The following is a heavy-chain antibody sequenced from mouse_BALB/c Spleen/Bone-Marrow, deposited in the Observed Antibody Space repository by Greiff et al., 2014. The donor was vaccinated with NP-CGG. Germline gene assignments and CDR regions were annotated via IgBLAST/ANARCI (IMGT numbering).Heavy chain of an antibody. Sequence: DVQLQESGAELAKPGASVKLSCTASGFNIKDTYMHWVKQRPEQGLEWIGRIDPANGNTKYDPKFQGKATITADTSSNTAYLRLSSLTSEDTAVYYCARYRLGTYFDYWGQGTTLTVSS. V-gene: IGHV14-3*02. J-gene: IGHJ2*01. CDR1: GFNIKDTY. D-gene: IGHD2-14*01. CDR3: ARYRLGTYFDY. CDR2: IDPANGNT.